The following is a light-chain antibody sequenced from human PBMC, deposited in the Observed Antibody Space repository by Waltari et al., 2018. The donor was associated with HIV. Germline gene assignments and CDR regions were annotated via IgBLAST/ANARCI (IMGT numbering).Light chain of an antibody. Sequence: QSALTQPASVSGSPGQSITISCTGTSSDVGRYNFVSWYQQHPGKAPTLLIYEVSKRPSGVSNRFSGSKSGNTASLTISGLQAEDEADYYCCSYAGSSTWVFGGGTKLTVL. V-gene: IGLV2-23*02. CDR1: SSDVGRYNF. J-gene: IGLJ3*02. CDR3: CSYAGSSTWV. CDR2: EVS.